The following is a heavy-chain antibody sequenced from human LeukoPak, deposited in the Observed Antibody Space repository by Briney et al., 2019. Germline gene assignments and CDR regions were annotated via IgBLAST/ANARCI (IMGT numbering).Heavy chain of an antibody. Sequence: SETLSLTCTVSGGSISSSSYYWGWIRQPPGKGLEWIGSIYYSGSTYYNPSLKSRVTISVDTSKNQFSLKLSSVTAADTAVYYCAREADIPTHYFDYWGQGILVTVSS. CDR3: AREADIPTHYFDY. J-gene: IGHJ4*02. V-gene: IGHV4-39*07. D-gene: IGHD3-9*01. CDR2: IYYSGST. CDR1: GGSISSSSYY.